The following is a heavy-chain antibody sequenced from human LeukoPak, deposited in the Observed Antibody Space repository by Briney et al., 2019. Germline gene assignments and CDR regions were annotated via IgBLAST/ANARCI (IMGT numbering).Heavy chain of an antibody. J-gene: IGHJ4*02. CDR1: GGSFSGYY. D-gene: IGHD6-19*01. CDR2: INHSGST. CDR3: ARSWLVTY. V-gene: IGHV4-34*01. Sequence: SEALSLTCAVYGGSFSGYYWSWIRQPPGKGLEWIGEINHSGSTNYNPSLKSRVTISVDTSKNQFSLKLSSVTAADTAVYYCARSWLVTYWGQGTLVTVSS.